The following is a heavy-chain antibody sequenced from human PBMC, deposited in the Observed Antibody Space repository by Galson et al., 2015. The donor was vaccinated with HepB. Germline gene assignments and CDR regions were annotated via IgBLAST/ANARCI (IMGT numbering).Heavy chain of an antibody. D-gene: IGHD2-15*01. Sequence: SETLSLTCAVYGGSFSGYYWSWIRQPPGKGLEWIGEINHSGSTNYNPSLKSRVTISVDTSKNQFSLKLSSVTAADTAVYYCASCRLHGPGYYYYYGMDVWGQGTTVTVSS. CDR1: GGSFSGYY. J-gene: IGHJ6*02. CDR2: INHSGST. CDR3: ASCRLHGPGYYYYYGMDV. V-gene: IGHV4-34*01.